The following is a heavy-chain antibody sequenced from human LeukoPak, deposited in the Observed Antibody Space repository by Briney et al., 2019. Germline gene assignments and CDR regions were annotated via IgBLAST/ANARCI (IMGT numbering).Heavy chain of an antibody. CDR1: GGTFSSYA. D-gene: IGHD6-13*01. J-gene: IGHJ5*02. V-gene: IGHV1-69*13. CDR3: ARREIAAAGGWFDP. CDR2: IIPIFGTA. Sequence: ASVKVSCKASGGTFSSYAISWVRQAPGQGLEWMGGIIPIFGTANYAQKFQGRVTITADESTSTAYMELSSLRSEDTAVYYCARREIAAAGGWFDPWGQGTLVTVSS.